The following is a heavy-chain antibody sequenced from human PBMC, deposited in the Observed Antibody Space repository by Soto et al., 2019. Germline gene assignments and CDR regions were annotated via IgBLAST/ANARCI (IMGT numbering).Heavy chain of an antibody. J-gene: IGHJ4*02. CDR2: IYFSGST. D-gene: IGHD6-13*01. V-gene: IGHV4-4*09. CDR3: ARSVATPGTNIDF. CDR1: GGSMDGYY. Sequence: LCGGSMDGYYWSWIRQTPGQGLEWLGYIYFSGSTRYNPSLKSRLTISLDKSKRQFSMSLSSVTAADTAVYYCARSVATPGTNIDFWGQGTLVTVSS.